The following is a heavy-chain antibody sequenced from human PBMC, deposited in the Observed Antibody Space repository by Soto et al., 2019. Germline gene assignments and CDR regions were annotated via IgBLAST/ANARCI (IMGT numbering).Heavy chain of an antibody. V-gene: IGHV3-43*01. CDR3: AKGMTTEDYGMDV. D-gene: IGHD4-4*01. J-gene: IGHJ6*02. CDR2: ISWDGGST. CDR1: GFTFDDYT. Sequence: PGGSLRLSCAPSGFTFDDYTMHWVRQAQGKGLEWDSLISWDGGSTYYADSVKGRFTISRDNSKNSLYLQMNSLRTEDTALYYCAKGMTTEDYGMDVWGQGTTVTVSS.